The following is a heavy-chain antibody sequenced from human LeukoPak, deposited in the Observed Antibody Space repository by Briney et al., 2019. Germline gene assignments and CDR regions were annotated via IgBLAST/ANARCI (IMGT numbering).Heavy chain of an antibody. CDR2: IYYSGST. V-gene: IGHV4-39*01. J-gene: IGHJ5*02. D-gene: IGHD4-11*01. CDR1: GVSISSGGHY. Sequence: SETLSLTCSVSGVSISSGGHYWGWIRQPPGKGLEWIGSIYYSGSTYYNPSLKSRVTISVDTSKNQFSLKLSSVTAADTAVYYCACRGCVYSNYDGNWFDPWGQGTLVTVSS. CDR3: ACRGCVYSNYDGNWFDP.